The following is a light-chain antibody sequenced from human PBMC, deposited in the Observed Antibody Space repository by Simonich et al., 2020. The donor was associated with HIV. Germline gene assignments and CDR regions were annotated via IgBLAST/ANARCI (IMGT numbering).Light chain of an antibody. Sequence: DIQMTQSPSSLSASVGDRVTITCQASQDISNYLNWYQQKPGNAPEFLIYDASNLETGVPSRCSGSGSGTDFTLTISSLQPEDSAAYFCQQSYSTAPYTFGLGTNLEIK. CDR3: QQSYSTAPYT. V-gene: IGKV1-33*01. CDR1: QDISNY. CDR2: DAS. J-gene: IGKJ2*01.